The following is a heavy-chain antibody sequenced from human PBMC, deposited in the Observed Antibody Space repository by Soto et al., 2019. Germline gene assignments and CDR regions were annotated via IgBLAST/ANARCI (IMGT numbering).Heavy chain of an antibody. V-gene: IGHV1-69*01. J-gene: IGHJ6*02. CDR2: IIPIFGTA. D-gene: IGHD3-16*01. CDR3: ARDPTRLRLGELLTDPHVYYYYGMDV. Sequence: LEWMGGIIPIFGTANYAQKFQGRVTITADESTSTAYMELSSLRSEDTAVYYCARDPTRLRLGELLTDPHVYYYYGMDVWGQGTTVTVSS.